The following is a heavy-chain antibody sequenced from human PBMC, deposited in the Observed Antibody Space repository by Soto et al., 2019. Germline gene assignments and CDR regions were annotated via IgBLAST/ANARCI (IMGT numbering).Heavy chain of an antibody. Sequence: GGSLRLSCAASGFTFSSYSMNWVRQAPGKGLEWVSSISSSSSYIYYADSVKGRFTISRDNAKNSLYLQMNSLRAEETAVYYCAREDSLGVDTAMVREIYYYYYYGMDVWGQGTTVTVSS. J-gene: IGHJ6*02. CDR2: ISSSSSYI. V-gene: IGHV3-21*01. CDR1: GFTFSSYS. D-gene: IGHD5-18*01. CDR3: AREDSLGVDTAMVREIYYYYYYGMDV.